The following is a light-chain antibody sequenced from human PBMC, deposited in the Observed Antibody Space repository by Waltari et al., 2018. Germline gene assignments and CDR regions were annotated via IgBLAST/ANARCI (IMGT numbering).Light chain of an antibody. J-gene: IGLJ2*01. V-gene: IGLV2-8*01. Sequence: QSALTQPPSASGSPGPSVTISCTGTSSDVGDYNYVAWYQQHPGKAPKLMLFEVSKRPSGVPDRFSGSKSGNTASLTVSGLQAEDEADYYCSSYAGSNDVVFGGGTRLTVL. CDR3: SSYAGSNDVV. CDR1: SSDVGDYNY. CDR2: EVS.